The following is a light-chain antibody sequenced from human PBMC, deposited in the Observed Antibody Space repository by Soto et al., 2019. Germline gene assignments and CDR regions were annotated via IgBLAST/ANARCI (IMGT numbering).Light chain of an antibody. CDR1: QSVRTN. Sequence: EIVMTQSPATLSVSPGERATLSCRASQSVRTNLAWYQQKPGQTPRLLIYGASTRATGMPARFSGSGSGTEFTLSISNLQSEDFAVYYCQQYNNWPPEVTFGPVTKVEI. CDR3: QQYNNWPPEVT. CDR2: GAS. V-gene: IGKV3-15*01. J-gene: IGKJ3*01.